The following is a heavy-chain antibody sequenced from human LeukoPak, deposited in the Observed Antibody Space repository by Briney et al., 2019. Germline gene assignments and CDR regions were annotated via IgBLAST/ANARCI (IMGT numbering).Heavy chain of an antibody. D-gene: IGHD5-12*01. J-gene: IGHJ4*02. CDR1: GYTFTGYD. V-gene: IGHV1-2*02. CDR3: ARELPRSVATTLHSNDY. CDR2: INPNSSGT. Sequence: ASVKVSCKASGYTFTGYDMHWVRQAPGQGLEWMGWINPNSSGTNYAQKFQGRVTMTRDTSISTAYMELSRLRSDDTAVYYCARELPRSVATTLHSNDYWGQGTLVTVSS.